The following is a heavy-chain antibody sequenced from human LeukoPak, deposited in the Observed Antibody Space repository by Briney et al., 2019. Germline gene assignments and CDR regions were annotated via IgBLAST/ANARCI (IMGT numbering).Heavy chain of an antibody. CDR1: GGSISSSSYY. V-gene: IGHV4-39*01. Sequence: SETLSLTCTVSGGSISSSSYYWGWIRQPPGKGLEWIGNIYYSGSTYYNPSLKSRVTISVDTSKNQFSLKLTSVTAADTAVYYCASAYGSSWSWFDPWGQRTLVTVSS. CDR2: IYYSGST. D-gene: IGHD6-13*01. J-gene: IGHJ5*02. CDR3: ASAYGSSWSWFDP.